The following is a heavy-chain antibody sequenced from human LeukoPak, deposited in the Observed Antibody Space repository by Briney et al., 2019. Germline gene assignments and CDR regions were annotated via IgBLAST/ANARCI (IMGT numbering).Heavy chain of an antibody. Sequence: PGGSLRLSCAASGFTFSSYSMNWVRQAPGKGLEWVSSISYSSSNIYYADSVKGRFTISGDNAKNSLYLQMNSLRVEDTAVYYCARDQDRAFDIWGQGTMVTVSS. CDR1: GFTFSSYS. CDR2: ISYSSSNI. CDR3: ARDQDRAFDI. J-gene: IGHJ3*02. V-gene: IGHV3-21*01.